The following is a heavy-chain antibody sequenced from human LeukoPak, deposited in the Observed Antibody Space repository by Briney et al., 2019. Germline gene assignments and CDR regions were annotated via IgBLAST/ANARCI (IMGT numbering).Heavy chain of an antibody. V-gene: IGHV1-2*06. CDR1: GYTFTGYY. Sequence: GASVKVSCKVSGYTFTGYYMHWVRQAPGQGLEWMGRINPNSGGTNYAQKFQGRVTMTGDTSISTAYMELSRLRSDDTAVYYCASNDFWSGLFDYWGQGTLVTVSS. J-gene: IGHJ4*02. D-gene: IGHD3-3*01. CDR2: INPNSGGT. CDR3: ASNDFWSGLFDY.